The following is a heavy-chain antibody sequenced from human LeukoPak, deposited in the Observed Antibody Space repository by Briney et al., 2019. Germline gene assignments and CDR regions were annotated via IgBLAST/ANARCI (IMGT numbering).Heavy chain of an antibody. CDR2: IYYSGTT. Sequence: SETLSLTCTVSGGSISSSSYYWGWIRQPPGKGLEWIGSIYYSGTTYYNPSLKSRVTISLDTSENQFSLKLTSVTAADTAVYYCARAETYSSGWYDAFFDYWGQGTLVTVSS. D-gene: IGHD6-19*01. CDR1: GGSISSSSYY. V-gene: IGHV4-39*01. J-gene: IGHJ4*02. CDR3: ARAETYSSGWYDAFFDY.